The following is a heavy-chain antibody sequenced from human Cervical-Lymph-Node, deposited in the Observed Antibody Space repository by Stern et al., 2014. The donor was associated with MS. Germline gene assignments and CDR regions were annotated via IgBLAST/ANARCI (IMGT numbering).Heavy chain of an antibody. J-gene: IGHJ4*02. CDR3: AKSGCRRTSQRCYFDY. CDR2: ISYDGSNK. CDR1: GFTFNTYG. Sequence: DQLVESGGGVVQPGRSLRLSCAASGFTFNTYGMHWVRQAPGKGLEWVAVISYDGSNKYYADSVQGRFTISRDTSKNTLYVTINSLRAEDTAIYYGAKSGCRRTSQRCYFDYWGQGTLVTVSS. V-gene: IGHV3-30*18. D-gene: IGHD2-2*01.